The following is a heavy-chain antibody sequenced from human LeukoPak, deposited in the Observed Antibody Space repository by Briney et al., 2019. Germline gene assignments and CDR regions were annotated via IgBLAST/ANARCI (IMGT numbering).Heavy chain of an antibody. V-gene: IGHV1-2*02. J-gene: IGHJ3*02. D-gene: IGHD3-22*01. CDR1: GYTFTGYY. Sequence: ASVTVSCKASGYTFTGYYMHWVRQAPGQGLEWMGWINPKSGGTNYAQKFQGRVTMTRDTSISTAYMELSRLRSDDTAVYYCARMYYYDSSGYGDDAFDIWGQGTMVTVSS. CDR3: ARMYYYDSSGYGDDAFDI. CDR2: INPKSGGT.